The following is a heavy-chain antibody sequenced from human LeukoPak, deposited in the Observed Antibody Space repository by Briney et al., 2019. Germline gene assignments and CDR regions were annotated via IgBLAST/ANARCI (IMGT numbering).Heavy chain of an antibody. V-gene: IGHV3-30*18. D-gene: IGHD6-6*01. J-gene: IGHJ4*02. CDR2: ISYDGSKK. Sequence: GGSLRLSCSASGFTFSSYGMHWVRQAPGKGLEWVAVISYDGSKKYYADSVKGRFTISRDNSKNTLYLQMSSLRAEDTAVYYCAKGSSSSSVDYWGQGTLVTVSS. CDR1: GFTFSSYG. CDR3: AKGSSSSSVDY.